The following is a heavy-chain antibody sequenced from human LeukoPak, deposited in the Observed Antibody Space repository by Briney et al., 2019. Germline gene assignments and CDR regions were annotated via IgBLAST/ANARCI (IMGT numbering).Heavy chain of an antibody. CDR1: GGSFSDYY. V-gene: IGHV4-34*01. D-gene: IGHD4-11*01. Sequence: KPSETLSLTCAVYGGSFSDYYWSWIRQPPGKGLEWIGEINHSGSTNYNPSLKSRVTISVDTSKNQFSLKLSSVTAADTAVYYCARVKGPTVTTLYYFDYWGQGTLVTVSS. CDR2: INHSGST. CDR3: ARVKGPTVTTLYYFDY. J-gene: IGHJ4*02.